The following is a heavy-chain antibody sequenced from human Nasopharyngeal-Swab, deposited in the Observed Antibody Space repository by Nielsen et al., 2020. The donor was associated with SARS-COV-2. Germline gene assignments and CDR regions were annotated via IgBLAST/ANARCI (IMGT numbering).Heavy chain of an antibody. CDR3: ARRDTGGMDV. D-gene: IGHD5-18*01. V-gene: IGHV3-48*02. J-gene: IGHJ6*02. CDR2: ISSSSSTI. CDR1: GYTFSSYS. Sequence: GESLKISCAASGYTFSSYSMNWVRQAPGKGLEWVSYISSSSSTIYYADSVKGRFTISRDNAKNSLYLQMNSLRDEDTAVYYCARRDTGGMDVWGQGTTVTVSS.